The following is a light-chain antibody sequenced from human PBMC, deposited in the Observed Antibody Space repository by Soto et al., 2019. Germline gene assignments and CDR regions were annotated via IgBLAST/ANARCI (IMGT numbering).Light chain of an antibody. CDR1: STDIGFYDF. V-gene: IGLV2-14*01. CDR2: EVS. J-gene: IGLJ1*01. CDR3: SSYTKTTTAYV. Sequence: QSALTQPASVSGSPGQSITISCTGSSTDIGFYDFVSWYQQQPGKAPRLVIYEVSGRPSGISVRISGSKSGNTASLTISGLQADDEGDYYCSSYTKTTTAYVFGTGTKVTVL.